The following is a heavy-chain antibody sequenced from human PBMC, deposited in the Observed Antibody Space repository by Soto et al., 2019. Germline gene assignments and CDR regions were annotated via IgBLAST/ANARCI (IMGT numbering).Heavy chain of an antibody. CDR3: ATRAEYYDFWSGYYGA. D-gene: IGHD3-3*01. Sequence: GESLKISCKGSGYSFSTSWIGWVRQMSGKGLEWTGTIYPSDSDTRYSPSFQGQVIISADKSTSTAYLQWRSLKASDTAMYCCATRAEYYDFWSGYYGAWGQGTLVTVSS. CDR1: GYSFSTSW. J-gene: IGHJ5*02. V-gene: IGHV5-51*01. CDR2: IYPSDSDT.